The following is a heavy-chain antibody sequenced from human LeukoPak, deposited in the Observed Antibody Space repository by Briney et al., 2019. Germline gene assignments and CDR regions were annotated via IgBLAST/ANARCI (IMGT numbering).Heavy chain of an antibody. V-gene: IGHV1-2*02. Sequence: ASVKVSCKASGYTFTGYYMHWVRQAPGQGLEWMGWINPNSGGTNYAQKFQGRVTMTRDTSISTAYMELSRLRSDDTAVYYCARGAMIVVVPFDYWGQGTLVTISS. D-gene: IGHD3-22*01. CDR3: ARGAMIVVVPFDY. J-gene: IGHJ4*02. CDR2: INPNSGGT. CDR1: GYTFTGYY.